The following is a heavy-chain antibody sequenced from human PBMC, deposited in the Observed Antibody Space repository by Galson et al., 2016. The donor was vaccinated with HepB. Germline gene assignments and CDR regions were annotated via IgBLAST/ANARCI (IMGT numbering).Heavy chain of an antibody. V-gene: IGHV5-51*01. Sequence: QSGAEVKKPGESLKISCKGSGYRFTSYWIGWVRQMPGKGLEWVGIIYPGDSDTRYSPSFQGQVTISADKSISTAYLQWSSLKASDTAMYYCARTTGLVVPVGMGHEGDYCYMDVWGKGTPVTVSS. J-gene: IGHJ6*03. CDR2: IYPGDSDT. D-gene: IGHD2-2*01. CDR3: ARTTGLVVPVGMGHEGDYCYMDV. CDR1: GYRFTSYW.